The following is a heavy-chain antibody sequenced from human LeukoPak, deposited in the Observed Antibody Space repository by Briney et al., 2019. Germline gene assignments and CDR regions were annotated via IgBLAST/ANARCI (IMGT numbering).Heavy chain of an antibody. CDR1: GGSFSGYY. V-gene: IGHV4-34*01. Sequence: SETLSLTCAVYGGSFSGYYWSWIRQPPGKGLEWIGEINHSGSTNYNPSLKSRVTISVDTSKNQFSLKLSSVTAADTAVYYCARGGYIRGYFDYWGQGTLVTVSS. CDR2: INHSGST. CDR3: ARGGYIRGYFDY. J-gene: IGHJ4*02. D-gene: IGHD6-13*01.